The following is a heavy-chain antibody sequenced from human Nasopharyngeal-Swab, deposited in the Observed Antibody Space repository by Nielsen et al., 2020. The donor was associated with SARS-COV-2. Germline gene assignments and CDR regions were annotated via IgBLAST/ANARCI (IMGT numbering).Heavy chain of an antibody. J-gene: IGHJ4*02. Sequence: GGSLRLSCAASGFTLSSYEMNWVRQAPGKGLEWVSYISSSGSTIYYADSVKGRFTTSRDNAKTSLYLQMNSLRAEDTAVYYCAIVKAILLRGYLDYWGQGTLVTVSS. V-gene: IGHV3-48*03. CDR3: AIVKAILLRGYLDY. CDR1: GFTLSSYE. CDR2: ISSSGSTI. D-gene: IGHD2-2*02.